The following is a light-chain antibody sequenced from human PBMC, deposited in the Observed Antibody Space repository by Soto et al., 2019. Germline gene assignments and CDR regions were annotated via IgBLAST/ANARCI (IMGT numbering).Light chain of an antibody. CDR2: GAS. J-gene: IGKJ4*01. CDR3: QQYGSSPLT. CDR1: QSVSSSY. V-gene: IGKV3-20*01. Sequence: EIVLTRSPGTLSLSPGEIATLSFMASQSVSSSYLAWYQQKPGQAPRLLIYGASSRDTGIPDRFSGSGSGTDFTLTISSLEPEDFAVYYCQQYGSSPLTFGGGTKVDIK.